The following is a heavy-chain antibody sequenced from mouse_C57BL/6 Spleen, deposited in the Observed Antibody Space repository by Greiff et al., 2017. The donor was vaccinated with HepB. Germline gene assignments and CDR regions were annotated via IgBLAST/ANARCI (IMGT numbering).Heavy chain of an antibody. J-gene: IGHJ1*03. V-gene: IGHV5-12*01. CDR3: ARRDYGNFYWYFDV. D-gene: IGHD2-1*01. CDR1: GFTFSDYY. CDR2: ISNGGGST. Sequence: DVQLVESGGGLVQPGGSLKLSCAASGFTFSDYYMYWVRQTPEKRLEWVAYISNGGGSTYYPDTVKGRFTISRDNAKNTLYLQMSRLKSEDTAMYYCARRDYGNFYWYFDVWGTGTTVTVSS.